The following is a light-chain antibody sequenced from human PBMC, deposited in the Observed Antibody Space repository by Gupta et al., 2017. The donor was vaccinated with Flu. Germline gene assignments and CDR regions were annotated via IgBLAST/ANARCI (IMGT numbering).Light chain of an antibody. Sequence: DIQMTQSPSSLSASVGDRVTITCRASQAVSNWLAWYQQKPGKAPKLLIYAISVLQTGVPSRLRGRGSGTEFTLTISSRQPEDFATYSCQQANSFPLINLGGGTKVEIK. V-gene: IGKV1D-12*01. J-gene: IGKJ4*01. CDR1: QAVSNW. CDR3: QQANSFPLIN. CDR2: AIS.